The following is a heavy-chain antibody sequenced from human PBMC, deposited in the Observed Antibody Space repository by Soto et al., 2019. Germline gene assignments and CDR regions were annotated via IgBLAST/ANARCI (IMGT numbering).Heavy chain of an antibody. D-gene: IGHD2-15*01. J-gene: IGHJ5*01. V-gene: IGHV1-18*04. CDR1: GYSFTSYG. CDR3: ALDSQLQSYVVVVPTWFDY. Sequence: ASVKVSCKSSGYSFTSYGISWVRQAPGQGLEGMGWISTYNGNINYAQNFKGRVNMTTDAATRTVYMQMSSLRSDDTAVYYCALDSQLQSYVVVVPTWFDYWGQGTLVTVS. CDR2: ISTYNGNI.